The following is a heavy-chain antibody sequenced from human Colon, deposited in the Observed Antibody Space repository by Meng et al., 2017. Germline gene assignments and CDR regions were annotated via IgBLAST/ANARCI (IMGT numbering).Heavy chain of an antibody. Sequence: QGQLVQSGAEVKKPGASVKVSCKASRYTLNSYYMHWVRQAPGQGLEWMGIINPRGDNTNDAQRFQGRLTMTRDTSTSTIYMELSSLRSEDTAVYYCARDLGVFNAFDIWGQGTMVTVSS. CDR3: ARDLGVFNAFDI. CDR1: RYTLNSYY. V-gene: IGHV1-46*02. CDR2: INPRGDNT. J-gene: IGHJ3*02. D-gene: IGHD2-8*01.